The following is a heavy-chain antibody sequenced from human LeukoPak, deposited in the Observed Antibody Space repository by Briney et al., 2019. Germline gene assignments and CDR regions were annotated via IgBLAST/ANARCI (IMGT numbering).Heavy chain of an antibody. CDR2: IYYSGSA. CDR3: ARDLGGNSFTGRYFDY. CDR1: GASISSGGYY. D-gene: IGHD4-23*01. Sequence: PSQTLSLTCTVSGASISSGGYYWSWIRQHPGKGLEWIGYIYYSGSAYYNPSLKSRVTISVDTSKNQFSLKLRSVTAADTAVYYCARDLGGNSFTGRYFDYWGQGTLVTVSS. J-gene: IGHJ4*02. V-gene: IGHV4-31*03.